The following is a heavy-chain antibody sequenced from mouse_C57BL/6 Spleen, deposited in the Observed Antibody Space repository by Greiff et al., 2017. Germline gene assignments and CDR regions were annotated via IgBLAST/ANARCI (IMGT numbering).Heavy chain of an antibody. CDR3: VSAYGNSYYAMDY. J-gene: IGHJ4*01. V-gene: IGHV10-1*01. CDR2: IRSKSNNYAT. CDR1: GFSFNTYA. D-gene: IGHD2-1*01. Sequence: EVQGVESGGGLVQPKGSLKLSCAASGFSFNTYAMNWVRQAPGKGLEWVARIRSKSNNYATYYADSVKARFTISRDDSESMLYLQMNNLKTEDTAMYYCVSAYGNSYYAMDYWGQGTSVTVSS.